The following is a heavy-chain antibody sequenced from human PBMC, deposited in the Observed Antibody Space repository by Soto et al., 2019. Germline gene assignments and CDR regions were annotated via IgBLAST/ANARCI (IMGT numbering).Heavy chain of an antibody. J-gene: IGHJ6*01. D-gene: IGHD2-2*01. CDR3: ARDSGRSDGGPAAISAMDD. V-gene: IGHV1-69*04. CDR1: GGTFNRYT. Sequence: SVKVSCKGSGGTFNRYTITWVRQAPGQGLEWMGRIIPMFGIASYAQNFQGRVTITADKSTSTAYMELRSLRSEDTPVYYCARDSGRSDGGPAAISAMDDTGQGSTLTVSS. CDR2: IIPMFGIA.